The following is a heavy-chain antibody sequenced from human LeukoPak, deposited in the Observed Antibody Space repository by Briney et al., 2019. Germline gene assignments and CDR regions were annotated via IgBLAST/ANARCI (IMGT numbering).Heavy chain of an antibody. CDR1: GGTFSSYA. Sequence: GASVKVSCKASGGTFSSYAISWVRQAPGQGLEWMGIINPSGGSTSYAQKFQGRVTMTRDTSTSTVYMELSSLRSEDTAVYYCAREGWLWFGEPKPQFDPWGQGTLVTVSS. CDR3: AREGWLWFGEPKPQFDP. D-gene: IGHD3-10*01. V-gene: IGHV1-46*01. J-gene: IGHJ5*02. CDR2: INPSGGST.